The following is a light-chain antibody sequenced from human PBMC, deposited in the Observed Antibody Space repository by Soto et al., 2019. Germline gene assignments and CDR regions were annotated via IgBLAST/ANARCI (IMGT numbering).Light chain of an antibody. J-gene: IGLJ2*01. CDR2: EVT. CDR1: SSDVGGYNY. Sequence: QSALTQPASVSGSPGQSITISCTGTSSDVGGYNYVSWYQQHPGKAPKLMIYEVTNRPSGVSNRFSGSKSGNTASLTISGLQPEDEADYFCASYTDYNPLVIFGGGTQLTVL. CDR3: ASYTDYNPLVI. V-gene: IGLV2-14*01.